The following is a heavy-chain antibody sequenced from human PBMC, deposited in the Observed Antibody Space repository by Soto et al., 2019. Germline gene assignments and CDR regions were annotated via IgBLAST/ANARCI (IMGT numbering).Heavy chain of an antibody. D-gene: IGHD4-17*01. CDR1: GGSFSGYY. Sequence: SETLSLTCAVYGGSFSGYYWSWIRQPPGKGLEWIGEINHSGSTNYNPSLKSRVTISVDTSKNQFSLKLSSVTAADTAVYYCARGGYGDYGYWGQGTLVTVS. CDR2: INHSGST. J-gene: IGHJ4*02. CDR3: ARGGYGDYGY. V-gene: IGHV4-34*01.